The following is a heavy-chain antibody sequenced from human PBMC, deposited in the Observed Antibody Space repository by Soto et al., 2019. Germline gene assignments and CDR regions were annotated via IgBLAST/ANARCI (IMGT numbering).Heavy chain of an antibody. Sequence: PWGSLRLSCAASGFTFSSYSMNWFRQAPGKGLEWVSSISSSSRYIYYADSVKGRFTISRDNAKNSLYLQMNSLRAEDTAVYYCARDVDIVATRTFAYWGQGTLVTVSS. CDR2: ISSSSRYI. V-gene: IGHV3-21*01. CDR1: GFTFSSYS. D-gene: IGHD5-12*01. J-gene: IGHJ4*02. CDR3: ARDVDIVATRTFAY.